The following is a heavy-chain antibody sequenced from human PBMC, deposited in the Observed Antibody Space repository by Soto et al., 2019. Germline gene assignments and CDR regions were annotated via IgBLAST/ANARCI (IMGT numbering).Heavy chain of an antibody. Sequence: QVQLVQSGDEVKKPGASVKVSCKASGYTFTSYAMHWVRQAPGQRLEWMGWINAGNGNTKYSQKFQGRVTITRDTSASTAYMEXSXLRSEDTAVYYXXSXXXXXRESREGWFDPWGQGTLVTVSS. CDR3: XSXXXXXRESREGWFDP. CDR2: INAGNGNT. J-gene: IGHJ5*02. V-gene: IGHV1-3*01. CDR1: GYTFTSYA. D-gene: IGHD1-26*01.